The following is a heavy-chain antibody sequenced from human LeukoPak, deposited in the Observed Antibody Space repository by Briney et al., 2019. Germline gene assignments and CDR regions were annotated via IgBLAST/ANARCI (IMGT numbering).Heavy chain of an antibody. CDR2: ISANNANT. Sequence: APVKLCCTPSGYAFTSCGISWVRQAPGQGHELKGWISANNANTSYAQKLQGRVTMTTDTSTSTAYMELRSLRSDDTAVYYCAKTKNFYGSGSYYTLGAWYYYYIDVWGKGTTVTVSS. CDR1: GYAFTSCG. J-gene: IGHJ6*03. CDR3: AKTKNFYGSGSYYTLGAWYYYYIDV. V-gene: IGHV1-18*01. D-gene: IGHD3-10*01.